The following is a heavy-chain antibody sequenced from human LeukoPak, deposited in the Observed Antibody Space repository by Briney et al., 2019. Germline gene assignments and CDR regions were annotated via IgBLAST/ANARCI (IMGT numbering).Heavy chain of an antibody. J-gene: IGHJ4*02. CDR1: GGSISSSTYY. Sequence: SETLSLTCTVSGGSISSSTYYWGWIRQPPGKGLEWIGNIYYSGSTYYNPSLKSRVTISVDTSKNQFSLKLSSVTAADTAVYYCARRKEYYGSGSYVDYWGQGTLVTVSS. CDR3: ARRKEYYGSGSYVDY. V-gene: IGHV4-39*07. D-gene: IGHD3-10*01. CDR2: IYYSGST.